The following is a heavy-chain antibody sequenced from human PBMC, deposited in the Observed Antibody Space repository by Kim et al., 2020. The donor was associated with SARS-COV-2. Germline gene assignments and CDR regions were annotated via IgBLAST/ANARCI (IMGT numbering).Heavy chain of an antibody. CDR3: ARVPRGGVRGVIGWFDP. CDR2: IYSGGST. J-gene: IGHJ5*02. CDR1: GFTVSSNY. D-gene: IGHD3-10*01. Sequence: GGSLRLSCAASGFTVSSNYMSWVRQAPGKGLEWVSVIYSGGSTYYADSVKGRFTISRDNSKNTLYLQMNSLRAEDTAVYYCARVPRGGVRGVIGWFDPWGQGTLVTVSS. V-gene: IGHV3-53*01.